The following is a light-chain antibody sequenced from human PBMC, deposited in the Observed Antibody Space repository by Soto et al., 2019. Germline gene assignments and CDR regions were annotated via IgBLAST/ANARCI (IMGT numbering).Light chain of an antibody. CDR1: QEIGSF. V-gene: IGKV1-5*03. CDR3: QQYNSHSFYT. Sequence: DIQMTQSPSTLSASVGDRVTVTCRASQEIGSFLAWYQQKPGKAPKLLIYLASRLESGVPSRFSGSGSWTEFTLTISGLQPDDFATYFCQQYNSHSFYTVGQGTKLEIK. CDR2: LAS. J-gene: IGKJ2*01.